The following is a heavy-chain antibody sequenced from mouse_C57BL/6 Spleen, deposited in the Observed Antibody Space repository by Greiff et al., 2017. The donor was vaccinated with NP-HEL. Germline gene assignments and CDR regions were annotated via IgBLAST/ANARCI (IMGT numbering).Heavy chain of an antibody. Sequence: QVQLQQPGAELVKPGASVKLSCKASGYTFTSYWMQWVKQRPGQGLEWIGEIDPSDSYTNYIQKFKGKANMTVDTSSSTAYMQLSSLTSEDSAVYYCAARGGGNYVFYAMDYWGQGTSVTVSS. J-gene: IGHJ4*01. D-gene: IGHD2-1*01. CDR2: IDPSDSYT. CDR1: GYTFTSYW. V-gene: IGHV1-50*01. CDR3: AARGGGNYVFYAMDY.